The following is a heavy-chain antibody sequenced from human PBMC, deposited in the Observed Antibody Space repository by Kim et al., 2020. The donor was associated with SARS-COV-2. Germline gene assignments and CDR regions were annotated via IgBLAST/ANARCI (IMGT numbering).Heavy chain of an antibody. CDR3: ARVHVLLWFGGAFDI. V-gene: IGHV7-4-1*02. CDR2: INTNTGNP. Sequence: ASVKVSCKASGYTFTSYAMNWVRRAPGQGLEWMGWINTNTGNPTYAQGFTGRFVFSLDTSVSTAYLQISSLKAEDTAVYYCARVHVLLWFGGAFDIWGQGTMVTVSS. CDR1: GYTFTSYA. J-gene: IGHJ3*02. D-gene: IGHD3-10*01.